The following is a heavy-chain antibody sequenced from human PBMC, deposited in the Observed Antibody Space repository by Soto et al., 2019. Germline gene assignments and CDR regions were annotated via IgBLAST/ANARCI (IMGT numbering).Heavy chain of an antibody. V-gene: IGHV1-69*05. CDR2: IIPIFGTA. CDR1: GGTFSSYA. Sequence: QVQLVQSGAEVKKPGSSVKVSCKASGGTFSSYAISWVRQAPGQGLEWMGGIIPIFGTANYAQKFQGRVTSPSDESTSTAYMELSSLRSEDTAVYYCARFLAGGLPLYYYRMDVWGQGTTVTVSS. J-gene: IGHJ6*02. CDR3: ARFLAGGLPLYYYRMDV. D-gene: IGHD2-15*01.